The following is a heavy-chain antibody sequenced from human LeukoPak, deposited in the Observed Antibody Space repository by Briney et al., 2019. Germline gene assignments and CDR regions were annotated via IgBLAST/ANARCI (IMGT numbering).Heavy chain of an antibody. V-gene: IGHV4-59*12. Sequence: SETLSLTCTVSGGSISSYYWSWIRQPPGKGLEWIGYIYYSGSTNYNPSLKSRVTISVDTSKNQFSLKLSSVTAADTAVYYCASPPIRNDAFDIWGQGTMVTVSS. CDR2: IYYSGST. D-gene: IGHD5-24*01. CDR3: ASPPIRNDAFDI. CDR1: GGSISSYY. J-gene: IGHJ3*02.